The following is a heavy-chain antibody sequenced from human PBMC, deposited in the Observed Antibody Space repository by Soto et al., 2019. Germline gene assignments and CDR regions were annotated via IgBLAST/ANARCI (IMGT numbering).Heavy chain of an antibody. J-gene: IGHJ6*02. Sequence: ASVKVSCKASGYTFTSYGISWVRQAPGQGLEWMGWISAYNGNTNYAQKLQGRVTMTTDTSTSTAYMELRSLRSDDTAVYYCARGAPYVDTAMEHKSYYYYGMDVWGQGTTVTVSS. D-gene: IGHD5-18*01. CDR2: ISAYNGNT. CDR1: GYTFTSYG. V-gene: IGHV1-18*01. CDR3: ARGAPYVDTAMEHKSYYYYGMDV.